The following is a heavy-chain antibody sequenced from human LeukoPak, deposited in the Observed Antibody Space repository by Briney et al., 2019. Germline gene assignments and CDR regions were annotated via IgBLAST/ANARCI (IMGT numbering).Heavy chain of an antibody. CDR1: AYTFSSYD. D-gene: IGHD5-18*01. V-gene: IGHV1-8*01. CDR3: TRMRGYTYGYWYLDL. Sequence: GASVKVSCKAAAYTFSSYDINWVRQAPGQGLEYMGWMNPSSGNTGYTQKFQGRITMTRDTSIGTAYMELSSLKSEDTALYYCTRMRGYTYGYWYLDLWGRGTLVTVSS. CDR2: MNPSSGNT. J-gene: IGHJ2*01.